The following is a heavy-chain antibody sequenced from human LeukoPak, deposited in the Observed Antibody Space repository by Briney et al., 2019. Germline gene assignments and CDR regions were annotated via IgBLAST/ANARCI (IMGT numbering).Heavy chain of an antibody. CDR3: ARGGYCSSTSCPHGNWFDP. CDR1: GGSISSYY. V-gene: IGHV4-4*07. CDR2: IYTSGST. J-gene: IGHJ5*02. D-gene: IGHD2-2*01. Sequence: SETLSLTCTVSGGSISSYYWSWIRQPAGKGLEWIGRIYTSGSTNYNPSLKSRVTMSVDTSKNQFSLKLSSVTAADTAVYYCARGGYCSSTSCPHGNWFDPRGQGTLVTVSS.